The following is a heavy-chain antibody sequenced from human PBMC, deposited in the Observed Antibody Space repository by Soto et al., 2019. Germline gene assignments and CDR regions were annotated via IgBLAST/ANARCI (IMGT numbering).Heavy chain of an antibody. V-gene: IGHV1-3*01. CDR1: GYTFTNYA. Sequence: QVQLVQSGAEVKKPGASVKVSCKASGYTFTNYAMHWVRQAPGQRLEWMGWINAGNGNTKYSQQYQXXVTITRDTSASTAYMELSSLRSEDTAVYYCARSSGYYYLEYWGQGTLVTVSS. D-gene: IGHD3-22*01. J-gene: IGHJ4*02. CDR3: ARSSGYYYLEY. CDR2: INAGNGNT.